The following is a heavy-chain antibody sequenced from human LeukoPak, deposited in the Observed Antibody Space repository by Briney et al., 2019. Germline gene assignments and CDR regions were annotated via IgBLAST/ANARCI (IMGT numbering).Heavy chain of an antibody. V-gene: IGHV3-23*01. CDR3: AKASRRGAMVPREFDY. D-gene: IGHD5-18*01. J-gene: IGHJ4*02. CDR2: ISGSGGST. Sequence: GGSLRLSCAASGFTFDDYAMHWVRQAPGKGLEWVSAISGSGGSTYYADSVKGRFTISRDNSKNTLYLQMNSLRAEDTAVYYCAKASRRGAMVPREFDYWGQGTLVTVSS. CDR1: GFTFDDYA.